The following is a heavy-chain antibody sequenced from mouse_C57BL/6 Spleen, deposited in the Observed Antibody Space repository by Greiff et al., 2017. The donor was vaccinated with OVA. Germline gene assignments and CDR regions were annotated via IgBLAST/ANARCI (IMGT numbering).Heavy chain of an antibody. J-gene: IGHJ2*01. V-gene: IGHV2-5*01. Sequence: VHLVESGPGLVQPSQSLSITCTVSGFSLTSYGVHWVRQSPGKGLEWLGVIWRGGSTDYNAAFMSRLSITKDNSKSQVFFKMNSLQADDTAIYYCAKVEDYGYYFDYWGQGTTLTVSS. CDR1: GFSLTSYG. CDR2: IWRGGST. D-gene: IGHD2-2*01. CDR3: AKVEDYGYYFDY.